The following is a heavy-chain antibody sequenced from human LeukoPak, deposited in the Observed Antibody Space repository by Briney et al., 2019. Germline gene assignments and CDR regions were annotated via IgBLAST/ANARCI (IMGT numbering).Heavy chain of an antibody. CDR1: GGSISSYY. D-gene: IGHD3-3*01. CDR2: IYYSGST. Sequence: PSETLSLTCTVSGGSISSYYGSCIPQPPGKGLEGIGYIYYSGSTNYNPYLKSRVTISVDTSKNQFSLKLSSVTAADTAVYYCARVIITMFGVVNYYYYMDVWGKGTTVTVSS. V-gene: IGHV4-59*01. CDR3: ARVIITMFGVVNYYYYMDV. J-gene: IGHJ6*03.